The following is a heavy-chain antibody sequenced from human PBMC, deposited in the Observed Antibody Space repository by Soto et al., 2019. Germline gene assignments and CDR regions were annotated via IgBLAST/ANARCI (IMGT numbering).Heavy chain of an antibody. J-gene: IGHJ4*02. CDR1: GYTFTSYG. Sequence: QVQLLQSGAEVKKPGASVKVSCKASGYTFTSYGISWVRQATGQGLVWMVWINPYNGNTNHAQKHKGRVTMTTDTSTNTAYMEMRRLISDDTDGYYCARDWFGIEYWGQGPLFPVFS. CDR3: ARDWFGIEY. V-gene: IGHV1-18*01. CDR2: INPYNGNT. D-gene: IGHD3-16*01.